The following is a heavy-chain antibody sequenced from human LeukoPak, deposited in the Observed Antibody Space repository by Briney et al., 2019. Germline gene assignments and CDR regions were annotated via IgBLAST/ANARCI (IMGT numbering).Heavy chain of an antibody. J-gene: IGHJ3*02. D-gene: IGHD6-19*01. CDR2: INHSGST. Sequence: SETLSLTCAVYGGSFSGYYWSWIRQPPGKGLEWIGEINHSGSTNYNPPLKSRVTISVDTSKNQFSLKLSSVTAADTAVYYCAREDSSGPQYQTDAFDIWGQGTMVTVSS. V-gene: IGHV4-34*01. CDR3: AREDSSGPQYQTDAFDI. CDR1: GGSFSGYY.